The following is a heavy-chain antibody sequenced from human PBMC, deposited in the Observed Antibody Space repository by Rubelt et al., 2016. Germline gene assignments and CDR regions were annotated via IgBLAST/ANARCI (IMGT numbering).Heavy chain of an antibody. CDR3: ARGGYSSSWYWVY. CDR2: IKEDGSAK. J-gene: IGHJ4*02. D-gene: IGHD6-13*01. V-gene: IGHV3-7*01. Sequence: MSWVRQAPGKGPDWVANIKEDGSAKYYVDSVKGRFTISRDNAENSLYLQMNSLRAEDTAVYYCARGGYSSSWYWVYWGQGTLVTVSS.